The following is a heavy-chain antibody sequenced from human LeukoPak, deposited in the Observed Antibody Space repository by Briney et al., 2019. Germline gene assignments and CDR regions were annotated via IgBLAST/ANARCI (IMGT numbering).Heavy chain of an antibody. J-gene: IGHJ5*02. V-gene: IGHV3-66*02. Sequence: GGSLRLSCAASEFSVGSNYMTWVRQAPGKGLEWVSLIYSGGSTYYADSVKGRFTISRDNSKNTLYLQMNSLRAEDTALYYCAKTRSRNMLTFGGVENWFDPWGQGTLVTVSX. CDR1: EFSVGSNY. CDR2: IYSGGST. D-gene: IGHD3-16*01. CDR3: AKTRSRNMLTFGGVENWFDP.